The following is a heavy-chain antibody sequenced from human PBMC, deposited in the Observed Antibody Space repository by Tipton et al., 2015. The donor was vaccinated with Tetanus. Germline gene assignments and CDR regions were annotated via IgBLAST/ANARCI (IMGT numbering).Heavy chain of an antibody. CDR3: ARGGTMDY. CDR1: GYTFTSFG. CDR2: INTDKGST. J-gene: IGHJ4*02. V-gene: IGHV1-18*03. D-gene: IGHD1-1*01. Sequence: QSGAEVKKPGASVKVSCKASGYTFTSFGINWVRQAPGQGLEWMGWINTDKGSTNYAQNLQGRVIMTTDTSTLTAYMELRSLRSDDMAVYYCARGGTMDYWGQGTLVTVSS.